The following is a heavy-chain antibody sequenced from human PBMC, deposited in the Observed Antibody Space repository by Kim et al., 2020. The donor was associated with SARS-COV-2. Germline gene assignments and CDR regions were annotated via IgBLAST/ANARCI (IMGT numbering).Heavy chain of an antibody. V-gene: IGHV3-48*03. J-gene: IGHJ6*02. CDR1: GFTFSSYE. CDR2: ISSSGSTI. CDR3: ASGQTAGSWDDYDYYYYGMDV. D-gene: IGHD3-10*01. Sequence: GGSLRLSCAASGFTFSSYEMNWVRQAPGKGLEWVSYISSSGSTIYYADSVKGRFTISRDNAKNSLYLQMNSLRAEDTAVYYCASGQTAGSWDDYDYYYYGMDVWGQGTTVTVSS.